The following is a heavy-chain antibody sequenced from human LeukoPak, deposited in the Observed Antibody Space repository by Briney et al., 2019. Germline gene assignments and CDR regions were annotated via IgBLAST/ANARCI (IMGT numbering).Heavy chain of an antibody. V-gene: IGHV1-2*06. D-gene: IGHD2-2*01. J-gene: IGHJ6*02. CDR2: INPNSGGT. CDR3: ARLPYCSSTSCYLAPDDYYYYGMDV. CDR1: GYTFTGYY. Sequence: GASVKVSCKASGYTFTGYYMHWVRQAPGQGLEWMGRINPNSGGTNYAQKFQGRVTMTRDTSISTAYMELSRLRSDDTAVYYCARLPYCSSTSCYLAPDDYYYYGMDVWGQGTTVTVSS.